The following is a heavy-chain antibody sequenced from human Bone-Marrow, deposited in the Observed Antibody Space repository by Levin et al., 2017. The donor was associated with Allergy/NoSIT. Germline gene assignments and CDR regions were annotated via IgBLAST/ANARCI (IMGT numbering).Heavy chain of an antibody. CDR1: GITFSNYA. CDR2: IRNDGGST. D-gene: IGHD4-17*01. Sequence: LSLTCAASGITFSNYAMGWVRQAPGKGLEWVSGIRNDGGSTDYADSVKGRFTISRDNSKNTLYLQMNSLRAEDTAVYYCAKGATETRRNYFDSWGQGTLVTVSS. V-gene: IGHV3-23*01. J-gene: IGHJ4*02. CDR3: AKGATETRRNYFDS.